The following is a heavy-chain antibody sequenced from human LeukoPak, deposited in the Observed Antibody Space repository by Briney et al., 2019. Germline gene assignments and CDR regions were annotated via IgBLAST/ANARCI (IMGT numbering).Heavy chain of an antibody. J-gene: IGHJ6*03. Sequence: GGSLRLSCAASGFTFSSYGMHWARQAPGKGLEWVAFIRYDGSDKYYADSVKGRFTISRDNSKNTLSLQMNSLRPEDTAVYYCTRAGGLVRGVHYYYYMDVWGKGTTVTISS. CDR2: IRYDGSDK. V-gene: IGHV3-30*02. CDR3: TRAGGLVRGVHYYYYMDV. D-gene: IGHD3-10*01. CDR1: GFTFSSYG.